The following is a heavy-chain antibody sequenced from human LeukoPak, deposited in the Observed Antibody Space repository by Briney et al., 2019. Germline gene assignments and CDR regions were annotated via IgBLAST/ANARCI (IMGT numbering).Heavy chain of an antibody. V-gene: IGHV3-11*06. J-gene: IGHJ4*02. D-gene: IGHD5-12*01. Sequence: GGSLRLSCAASGFTFSDYYMSWIRQAPGKGLEWVSFISSSSSNINYADSVKGRFTISRDNAKNSLYLQMNSLRAEDTAVYYCARSGTGYEKAFFDYWGQGTLVTVFS. CDR3: ARSGTGYEKAFFDY. CDR1: GFTFSDYY. CDR2: ISSSSSNI.